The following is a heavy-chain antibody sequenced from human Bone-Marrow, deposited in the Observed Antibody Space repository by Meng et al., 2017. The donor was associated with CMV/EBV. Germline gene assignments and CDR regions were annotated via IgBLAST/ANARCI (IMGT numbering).Heavy chain of an antibody. Sequence: SVKVSCKASGYTFTSYYMHWVRQAPGQGLEWMGGIIPIFGTANYAQKFQGRVTITTDESTSTAYMELSSLRSEDTAVYYCARDGHYDFWSGYYTNSGPPTIYGMDVWGQGTTVTVSS. CDR2: IIPIFGTA. CDR3: ARDGHYDFWSGYYTNSGPPTIYGMDV. CDR1: GYTFTSYY. V-gene: IGHV1-69*05. D-gene: IGHD3-3*01. J-gene: IGHJ6*02.